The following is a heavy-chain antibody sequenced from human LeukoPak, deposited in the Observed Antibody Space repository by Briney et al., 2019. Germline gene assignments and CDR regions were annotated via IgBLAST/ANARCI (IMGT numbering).Heavy chain of an antibody. V-gene: IGHV3-7*01. D-gene: IGHD1-26*01. CDR1: GFTFSSYW. J-gene: IGHJ4*02. CDR2: IKQDGSEK. CDR3: AGHYSGLRSYFDY. Sequence: GGSLRLSCAASGFTFSSYWMSWFRQAPGKGLEWVANIKQDGSEKYYVDSVKGRFTISRDNAKNSLYLQMNSLRAEDTAVYYCAGHYSGLRSYFDYWGQGTLATVSS.